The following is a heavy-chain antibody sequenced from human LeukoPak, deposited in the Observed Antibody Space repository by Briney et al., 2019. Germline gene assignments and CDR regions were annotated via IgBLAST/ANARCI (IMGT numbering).Heavy chain of an antibody. CDR1: GGSISSGGYS. V-gene: IGHV4-30-2*01. Sequence: SQTLSLTCAVSGGSISSGGYSWSWIRQPPGKGLEWIGYIYHSGSTYYNPSLKSRVTISVDRSKTQFSLKLSSVTAADTAVYYCAREGPIAAAGTAFDYWGQGTLVTVSS. D-gene: IGHD6-13*01. CDR2: IYHSGST. CDR3: AREGPIAAAGTAFDY. J-gene: IGHJ4*02.